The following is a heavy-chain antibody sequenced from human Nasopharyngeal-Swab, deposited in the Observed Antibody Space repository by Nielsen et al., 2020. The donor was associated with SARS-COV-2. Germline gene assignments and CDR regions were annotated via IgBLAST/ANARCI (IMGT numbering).Heavy chain of an antibody. CDR2: ISSSSSTI. V-gene: IGHV3-48*02. Sequence: GESLKISCAASGFTFSSYRMNWVRQAPGKGLEWVSYISSSSSTIYYADSVKGRFTISRDNAKNSLYLQMNSLRDEDTAVYYCARASLAAAGTQDFWGQGTLVTVSS. CDR1: GFTFSSYR. J-gene: IGHJ4*02. D-gene: IGHD6-13*01. CDR3: ARASLAAAGTQDF.